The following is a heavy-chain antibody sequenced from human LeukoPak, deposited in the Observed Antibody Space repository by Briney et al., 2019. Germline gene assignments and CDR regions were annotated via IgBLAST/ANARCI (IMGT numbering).Heavy chain of an antibody. Sequence: SQTLSLTCAISGDRVSSNSAAWNWIRQSPSRGLEWLGRTYYRSKWYNDYAVSVKSRTTINPDTSKNQFSLQLNPMTPEDTAVYYCARSGVIDMVPFDHWGQGTLVTVSS. D-gene: IGHD2-21*01. CDR1: GDRVSSNSAA. J-gene: IGHJ4*02. CDR2: TYYRSKWYN. V-gene: IGHV6-1*01. CDR3: ARSGVIDMVPFDH.